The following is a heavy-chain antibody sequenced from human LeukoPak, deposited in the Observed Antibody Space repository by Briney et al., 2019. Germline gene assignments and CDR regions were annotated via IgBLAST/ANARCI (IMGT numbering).Heavy chain of an antibody. CDR1: GFTFINYG. CDR3: ATERPGSRTLDS. D-gene: IGHD1-14*01. Sequence: PGGSLRLSCAASGFTFINYGMSWVRQAPGKGLEWVSIVYSVGATYYEDSVKGRFTVSRDDSKNIVFLQMNNLRSEDTAVYFCATERPGSRTLDSWGQGTPVTVSS. V-gene: IGHV3-66*01. CDR2: VYSVGAT. J-gene: IGHJ4*02.